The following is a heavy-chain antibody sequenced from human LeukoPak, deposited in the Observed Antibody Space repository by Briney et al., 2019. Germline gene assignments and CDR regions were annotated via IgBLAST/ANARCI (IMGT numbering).Heavy chain of an antibody. D-gene: IGHD5-12*01. J-gene: IGHJ3*02. CDR2: ISSSSSYI. V-gene: IGHV3-21*01. Sequence: PGGSLRLSWAASGFTFSSYTVNWVRQAPGEGLELVSSISSSSSYIYYADSVKGRFTISRDNAKNSLYLQMNSLRTEDTAVYYCARSGRGYEDAFNIWGQGTMVIVSS. CDR1: GFTFSSYT. CDR3: ARSGRGYEDAFNI.